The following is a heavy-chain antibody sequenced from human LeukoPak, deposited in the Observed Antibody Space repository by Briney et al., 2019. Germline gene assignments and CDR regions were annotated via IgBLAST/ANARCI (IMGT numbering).Heavy chain of an antibody. CDR1: GGSITSYY. D-gene: IGHD4-23*01. Sequence: SETLSLTCSVSGGSITSYYWSWIRQSPMKGLEWIGSVYNRGTTYYNPSLKSRVTISGDTSKNQLSLRMTYVTTADTAVYFRARDYGGNSGEFDPWGQGTLVTVSS. CDR3: ARDYGGNSGEFDP. CDR2: VYNRGTT. V-gene: IGHV4-59*01. J-gene: IGHJ5*02.